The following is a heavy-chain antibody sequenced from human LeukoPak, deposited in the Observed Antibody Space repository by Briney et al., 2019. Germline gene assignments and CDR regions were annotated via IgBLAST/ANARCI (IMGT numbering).Heavy chain of an antibody. CDR3: AKAGGVSFGRTNWFDP. CDR1: GFAFSSYG. CDR2: ISYDGSNK. V-gene: IGHV3-30*18. D-gene: IGHD5-18*01. Sequence: GGSLRLSCAASGFAFSSYGMHCVRQAPGKGLEWVAVISYDGSNKSYADSVKGRFTISRDNSKNTLYLQMNSLRAEDTAVYYSAKAGGVSFGRTNWFDPWGQGTLVTVSS. J-gene: IGHJ5*02.